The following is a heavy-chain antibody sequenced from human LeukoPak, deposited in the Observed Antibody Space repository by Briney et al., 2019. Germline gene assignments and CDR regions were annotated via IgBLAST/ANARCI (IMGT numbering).Heavy chain of an antibody. D-gene: IGHD3-3*01. V-gene: IGHV1-46*01. CDR2: INPSGGNT. Sequence: ASVKVSCKASGYTFTSYYMHWVRQAPGQGLEWMGIINPSGGNTSYAQKFQGRVTMTRDTSTSTVYMELSSLRSEDTAVYYCARVPPYYDFWSGYYPFDYWGQGTLVTVSS. CDR3: ARVPPYYDFWSGYYPFDY. CDR1: GYTFTSYY. J-gene: IGHJ4*02.